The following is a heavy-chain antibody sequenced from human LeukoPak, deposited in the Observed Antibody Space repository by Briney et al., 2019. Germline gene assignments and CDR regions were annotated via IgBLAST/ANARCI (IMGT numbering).Heavy chain of an antibody. CDR1: GYTFTGYY. V-gene: IGHV1-2*02. CDR3: ARDLGRPEYHDILTGEWYGMDV. J-gene: IGHJ6*02. D-gene: IGHD3-9*01. Sequence: ASVKVSCKASGYTFTGYYMHWVRQAPGQGLEWMGWINPNSGGTNYAQKFQGRVTMTRDTSIITAYMELSRLRSDDTAVYYCARDLGRPEYHDILTGEWYGMDVWGQGTTVTVSS. CDR2: INPNSGGT.